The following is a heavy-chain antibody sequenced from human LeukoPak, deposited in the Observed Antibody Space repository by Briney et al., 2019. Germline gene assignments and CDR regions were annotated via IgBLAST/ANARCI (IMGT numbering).Heavy chain of an antibody. CDR1: GGSISSGSYY. CDR2: IYTSGST. J-gene: IGHJ4*02. D-gene: IGHD4-23*01. Sequence: SQTLSLTCTVSGGSISSGSYYWSWIRQPAGKGLEWIGRIYTSGSTNYNPSLKSRVTISVDTSKNQFSLKLSSVTAADTAVYYCARDASAYGGTPFDYWGQGTLVTVSS. V-gene: IGHV4-61*02. CDR3: ARDASAYGGTPFDY.